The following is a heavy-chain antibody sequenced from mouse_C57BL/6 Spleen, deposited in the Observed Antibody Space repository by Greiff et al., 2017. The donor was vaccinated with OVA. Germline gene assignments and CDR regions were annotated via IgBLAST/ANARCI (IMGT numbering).Heavy chain of an antibody. CDR3: ARVGTGYFDY. D-gene: IGHD4-1*01. Sequence: QVQLKQSGAELVKPGASVKISCTASGYAFSSYWMNWVKQRPGKGLEWIGQIYPGDGDTNYNGKFKGKATLTADKSSSTAYMQLSSLTSEDSAVYFCARVGTGYFDYWGQGTTLTVSS. CDR1: GYAFSSYW. J-gene: IGHJ2*01. V-gene: IGHV1-80*01. CDR2: IYPGDGDT.